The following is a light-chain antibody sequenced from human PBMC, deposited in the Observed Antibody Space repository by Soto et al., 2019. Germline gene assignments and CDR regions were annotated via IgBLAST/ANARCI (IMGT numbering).Light chain of an antibody. V-gene: IGKV1-33*01. J-gene: IGKJ3*01. CDR1: QDISNY. Sequence: DIQVTQSPSSLSASVGDRVTITCQASQDISNYLNWYQQKLGKAPKLLIYDASNLEPGVPSRFSGSGSGTEFIFTISSLQPEDIATYYCQQYDTLSFTFGPGTKVDIK. CDR3: QQYDTLSFT. CDR2: DAS.